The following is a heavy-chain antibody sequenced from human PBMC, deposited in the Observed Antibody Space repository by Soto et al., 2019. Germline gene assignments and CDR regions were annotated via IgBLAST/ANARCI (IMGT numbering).Heavy chain of an antibody. V-gene: IGHV4-59*01. J-gene: IGHJ4*02. CDR2: ISYSGST. D-gene: IGHD4-17*01. Sequence: LTCTVSGGSISSYYWIWIRQPPGKGLEWIGYISYSGSTNYNPSLKSRPTISVDTSKNQFSLKLRSVTAADTAVYYCARASPYGDYALDYWGQGTLVTVSS. CDR1: GGSISSYY. CDR3: ARASPYGDYALDY.